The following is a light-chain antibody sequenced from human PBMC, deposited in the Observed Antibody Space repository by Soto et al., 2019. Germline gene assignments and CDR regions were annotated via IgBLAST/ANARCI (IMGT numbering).Light chain of an antibody. CDR3: PPVYTSPPSR. CDR2: AAS. V-gene: IGKV1-39*01. J-gene: IGKJ2*04. CDR1: QSISSY. Sequence: DIQVYLSLVSVSAYEGDRVTITCRAGQSISSYLHWYQRKPGKAPNLLIYAASSLQSGVPSRFSGSGSGTDFTLTISSLQPEDFATHYCPPVYTSPPSRSAHGT.